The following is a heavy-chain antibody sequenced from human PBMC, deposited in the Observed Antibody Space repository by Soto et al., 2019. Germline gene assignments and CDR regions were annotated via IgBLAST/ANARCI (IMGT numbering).Heavy chain of an antibody. CDR1: GGTFSSYA. V-gene: IGHV1-69*06. CDR3: ARETCLSYYYYYGMDV. CDR2: IIPIFGTA. J-gene: IGHJ6*02. Sequence: ASVKVSCKASGGTFSSYAISWVRQAPGQGLEWMGGIIPIFGTANYAQKFQGRVTITADKSTSTAYMELSSLRSEDTAVYYCARETCLSYYYYYGMDVWGQGTTVTVSS.